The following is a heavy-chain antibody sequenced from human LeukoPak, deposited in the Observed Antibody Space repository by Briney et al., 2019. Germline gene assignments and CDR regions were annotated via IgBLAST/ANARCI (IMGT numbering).Heavy chain of an antibody. V-gene: IGHV3-69-1*01. CDR3: ARILEGYYYFGLDV. CDR1: GFTFSLYN. D-gene: IGHD3/OR15-3a*01. J-gene: IGHJ6*02. CDR2: INSSST. Sequence: GGSLRLSCAASGFTFSLYNLNWVRQAPGKGLEWVSSINSSSTYADSVQGRFTISRDSGKKTVFLQMNSLSAEDTAVYYCARILEGYYYFGLDVWGQGTTVIVSS.